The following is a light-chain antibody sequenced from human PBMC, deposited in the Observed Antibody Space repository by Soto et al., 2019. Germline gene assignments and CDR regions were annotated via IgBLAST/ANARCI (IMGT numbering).Light chain of an antibody. Sequence: EIVLPQSPGPLSLSPGDGATLSCRASPSVSSGYLAWYQPKPGQAPRLLIYGASRRATGIPDRFSGSGSGTDFTLSISRLEPEDFAVYWCQHYGNSPTFGQGTKGQIK. V-gene: IGKV3-20*01. CDR3: QHYGNSPT. CDR1: PSVSSGY. J-gene: IGKJ1*01. CDR2: GAS.